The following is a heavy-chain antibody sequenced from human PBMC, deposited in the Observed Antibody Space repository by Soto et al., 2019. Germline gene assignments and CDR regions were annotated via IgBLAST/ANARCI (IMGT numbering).Heavy chain of an antibody. CDR2: ISYDGSNK. J-gene: IGHJ6*02. CDR1: GFTFSSYG. V-gene: IGHV3-30*18. D-gene: IGHD4-17*01. CDR3: AKDGVTTVTHNYYYYGMDV. Sequence: PWGSLRLSCAASGFTFSSYGMHWVRQAPGKGLEWVAVISYDGSNKYYADSVKGRFTISRDNSKNTLYLQMNSLRAEDTAVYYCAKDGVTTVTHNYYYYGMDVWGQGTTVTVSS.